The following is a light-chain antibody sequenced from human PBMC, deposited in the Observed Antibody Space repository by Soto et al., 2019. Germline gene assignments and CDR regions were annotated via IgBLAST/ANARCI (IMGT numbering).Light chain of an antibody. CDR1: QSVSSN. CDR3: QQYKKWPRT. Sequence: EIVMTQSPATLSVSPGDRATLYCRASQSVSSNLAWYQQKPGQAPRLLIYGASTRATGIPARFSGSGSGTEFTLTISSLQSEDFAVYYCQQYKKWPRTFGGGTKVEI. V-gene: IGKV3-15*01. CDR2: GAS. J-gene: IGKJ4*01.